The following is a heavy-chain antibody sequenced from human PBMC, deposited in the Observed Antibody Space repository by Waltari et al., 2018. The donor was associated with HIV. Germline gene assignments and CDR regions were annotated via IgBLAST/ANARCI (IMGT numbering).Heavy chain of an antibody. CDR1: GFPFSSCS. CDR2: ISGSGGST. V-gene: IGHV3-23*01. Sequence: EVQLLESGGGLVQPGGSLRLSCAGSGFPFSSCSMSWVRQAPGKGVEWVSAISGSGGSTYYADSVKGRFTISRDNSKNTLYLQMNSLRAEDTAVYYCAKEWSSSSLWGQGTLVTVSS. CDR3: AKEWSSSSL. J-gene: IGHJ4*02. D-gene: IGHD6-6*01.